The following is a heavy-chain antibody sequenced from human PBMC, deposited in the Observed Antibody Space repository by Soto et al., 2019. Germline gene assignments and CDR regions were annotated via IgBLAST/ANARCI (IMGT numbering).Heavy chain of an antibody. D-gene: IGHD3-16*01. CDR1: GFTFSSYE. J-gene: IGHJ4*02. Sequence: GGSLRLSCAASGFTFSSYEMNWVRQAPGKGLEWVSYISSSGSTIYYADSVKGRFTISRDNAKNSLYLQMNSLRAEDTAVYYCASVKVYDYVWGSGSGYWGQGTLVTVSS. V-gene: IGHV3-48*03. CDR3: ASVKVYDYVWGSGSGY. CDR2: ISSSGSTI.